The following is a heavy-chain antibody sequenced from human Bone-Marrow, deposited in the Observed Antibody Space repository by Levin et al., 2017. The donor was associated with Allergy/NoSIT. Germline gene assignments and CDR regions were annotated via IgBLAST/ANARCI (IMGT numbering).Heavy chain of an antibody. D-gene: IGHD1-14*01. CDR3: ARECTPGFDY. J-gene: IGHJ4*02. Sequence: GESLKISCAASGFTFSSYEMNWVRQAPGKGLEWVSYISSSGSTTYYADSVKGRFTISRDNAKNSLYLEMNSLRAEDTAVYHCARECTPGFDYWGQGTLVTVSS. V-gene: IGHV3-48*03. CDR1: GFTFSSYE. CDR2: ISSSGSTT.